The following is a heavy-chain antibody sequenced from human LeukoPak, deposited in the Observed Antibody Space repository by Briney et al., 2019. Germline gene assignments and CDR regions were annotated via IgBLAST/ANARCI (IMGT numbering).Heavy chain of an antibody. CDR2: ISGSGGST. D-gene: IGHD4-11*01. CDR1: GFTFSSYA. Sequence: PGGSLRLSCAASGFTFSSYAMSWVRQAPGKGLEWVSAISGSGGSTYYADSVKGRFTISRDNSKNTLYLQMNSLRAEDTAVYYCAKDQGYSNYVNWFDPWGQGTLVTVSS. V-gene: IGHV3-23*01. J-gene: IGHJ5*02. CDR3: AKDQGYSNYVNWFDP.